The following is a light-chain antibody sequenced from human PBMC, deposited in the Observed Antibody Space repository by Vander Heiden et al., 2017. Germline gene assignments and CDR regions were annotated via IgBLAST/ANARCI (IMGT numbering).Light chain of an antibody. V-gene: IGLV3-1*01. Sequence: SYALTQPPSVSVSPGQTASITCSGDKLGDKYACWYQQKPGQSPMLVIYQDSKRPSGIPERFSGSNSGNTATLTISGTQAMDEADYYCQAWDSSTWVFGGGTKLTVL. J-gene: IGLJ3*02. CDR1: KLGDKY. CDR3: QAWDSSTWV. CDR2: QDS.